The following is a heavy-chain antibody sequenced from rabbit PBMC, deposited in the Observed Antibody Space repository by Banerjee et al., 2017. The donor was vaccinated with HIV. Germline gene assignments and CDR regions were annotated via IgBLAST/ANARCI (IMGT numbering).Heavy chain of an antibody. CDR1: GIDFSSSYW. CDR2: IYAGSAGNA. D-gene: IGHD6-1*01. CDR3: ARSEYDNGAGYAYYL. V-gene: IGHV1S45*01. J-gene: IGHJ4*01. Sequence: QQQLEESGGDLVQPGGTLTLTCKASGIDFSSSYWMCWVRQAPGRGLEWIGCIYAGSAGNAYYATWAKGRFTISETSSTTVTLQMTSLTAADTATYFCARSEYDNGAGYAYYLWGPGTLVTVS.